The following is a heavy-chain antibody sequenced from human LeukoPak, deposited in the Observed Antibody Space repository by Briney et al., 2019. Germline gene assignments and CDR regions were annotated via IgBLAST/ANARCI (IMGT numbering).Heavy chain of an antibody. CDR3: AKDHYYDSSGYFDY. CDR2: ISSSGSTI. V-gene: IGHV3-11*01. CDR1: GFTFSDYY. Sequence: GGSLRLSCAASGFTFSDYYMSWIRQAPGKGLEWVSYISSSGSTIYYADSVKGRFTISRDNAKNSLYLQMNSLRAEDTAVYYCAKDHYYDSSGYFDYWGQGTLVTVSS. D-gene: IGHD3-22*01. J-gene: IGHJ4*02.